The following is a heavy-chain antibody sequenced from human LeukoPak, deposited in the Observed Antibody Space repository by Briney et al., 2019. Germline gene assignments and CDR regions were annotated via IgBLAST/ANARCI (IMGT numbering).Heavy chain of an antibody. CDR1: GFTFSSYG. V-gene: IGHV3-30*03. CDR3: ARAGLWFGELLDY. CDR2: ISYDGSNK. Sequence: GRSLRLSCAASGFTFSSYGMHWVRQAPGKGLEWVAVISYDGSNKYYADSVKGRFTISRDNAKNSLYLQMNSLRAEDTAVYYCARAGLWFGELLDYWGQGTLVTVSS. J-gene: IGHJ4*02. D-gene: IGHD3-10*01.